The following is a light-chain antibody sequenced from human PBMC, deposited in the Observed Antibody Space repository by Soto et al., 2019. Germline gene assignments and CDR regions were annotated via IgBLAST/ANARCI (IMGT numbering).Light chain of an antibody. J-gene: IGKJ1*01. Sequence: DIVMTQSPLSLPVTPGEPASISCRSSQSLLHSNGYNYLDWYLQKPGQSPQLLIYLGSNRASGVPDRFSGSGSGTDFTLKISRVEAEDVGVYYCMQALQTPCTFGKETKVEIK. V-gene: IGKV2-28*01. CDR3: MQALQTPCT. CDR2: LGS. CDR1: QSLLHSNGYNY.